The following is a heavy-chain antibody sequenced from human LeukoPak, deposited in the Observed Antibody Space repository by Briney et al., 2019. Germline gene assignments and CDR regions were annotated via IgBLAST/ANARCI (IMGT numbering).Heavy chain of an antibody. V-gene: IGHV1-2*02. D-gene: IGHD3-16*02. J-gene: IGHJ4*02. Sequence: ASVKVSCKASGYTFTGYYMHWVRQAPGQGLEWMGWINPNSGGTNYAQKFQGRVTMTRDTSISTAYMELSRLRSDDTAVYYCARDYYDYVWGSDRAYYFDYWGQGTLVTVSS. CDR1: GYTFTGYY. CDR2: INPNSGGT. CDR3: ARDYYDYVWGSDRAYYFDY.